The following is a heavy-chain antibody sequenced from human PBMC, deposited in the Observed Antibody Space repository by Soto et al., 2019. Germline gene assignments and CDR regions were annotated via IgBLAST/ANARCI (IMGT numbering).Heavy chain of an antibody. J-gene: IGHJ6*02. V-gene: IGHV3-23*01. CDR3: AKALRGGLVV. CDR2: MTSSDGRI. Sequence: EVQLLESGGGLVQPGGSLRLSCAASAFTFNSSAMSWARQAPGKGLEWVSLMTSSDGRIYYADSVKGRFIISRDNSKNTLYLQMNSLRAEDTAVYYCAKALRGGLVVWGQGTTVTVSS. CDR1: AFTFNSSA.